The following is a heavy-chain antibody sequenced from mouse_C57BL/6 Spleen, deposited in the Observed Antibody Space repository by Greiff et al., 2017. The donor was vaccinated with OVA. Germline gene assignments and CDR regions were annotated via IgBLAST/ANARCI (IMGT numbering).Heavy chain of an antibody. CDR1: GYTFTSYW. D-gene: IGHD1-1*01. Sequence: QVQLQQPGAELVRPGSSVKLSCKASGYTFTSYWMDWVKQRPGQGLEWIGNIYPSDSETHYNQKFKDKATLTVDKSSSTAYMQLSSLTSEDSAVYYCAREGSTTVVADYWGQGTTLTVSS. J-gene: IGHJ2*01. CDR3: AREGSTTVVADY. CDR2: IYPSDSET. V-gene: IGHV1-61*01.